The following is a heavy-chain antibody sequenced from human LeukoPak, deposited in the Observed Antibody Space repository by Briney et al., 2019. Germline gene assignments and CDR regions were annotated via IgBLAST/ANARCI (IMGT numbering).Heavy chain of an antibody. CDR3: ARHVYGGKPFSLDAVDI. J-gene: IGHJ3*02. CDR2: FYPGDSDT. V-gene: IGHV5-51*01. CDR1: GYSFTSYW. Sequence: AGGSLKISWKGSGYSFTSYWIGWVPQMPGKGLEWMGIFYPGDSDTILSTSFEGQVTISADKSISTAYLQWSSLKASDTAMYYCARHVYGGKPFSLDAVDIWGQGTMVTVSS. D-gene: IGHD4-23*01.